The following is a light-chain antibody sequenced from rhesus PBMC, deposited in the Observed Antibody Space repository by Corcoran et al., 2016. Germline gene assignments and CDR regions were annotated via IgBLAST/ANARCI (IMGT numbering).Light chain of an antibody. CDR2: EVS. Sequence: QAALTQPRSVSGSPGQSVTISCTGTSSDIGGYNYVSWYQQHPGTAPKLIISEVSKRPSGVSDRFSGSKSGNTASLTISGLQAEDDVDYYCSSVAGSKIYVFGGGTKLTVL. CDR3: SSVAGSKIYV. CDR1: SSDIGGYNY. V-gene: IGLV2-32*02. J-gene: IGLJ6*01.